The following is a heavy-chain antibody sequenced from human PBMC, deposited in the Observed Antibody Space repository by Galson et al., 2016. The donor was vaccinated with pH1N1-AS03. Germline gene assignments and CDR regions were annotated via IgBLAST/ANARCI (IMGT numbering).Heavy chain of an antibody. CDR2: IYGGGDT. CDR3: AREPWGSTQGEY. CDR1: GFTINNNY. Sequence: SLRLSCAASGFTINNNYMSWVRQAPGKGLEWVSVIYGGGDTFYADSVKGRFTISRDNSKNTVYLQMNILRVEDTAVYYCAREPWGSTQGEYWGQGTLVTVS. V-gene: IGHV3-53*01. D-gene: IGHD3-16*01. J-gene: IGHJ4*02.